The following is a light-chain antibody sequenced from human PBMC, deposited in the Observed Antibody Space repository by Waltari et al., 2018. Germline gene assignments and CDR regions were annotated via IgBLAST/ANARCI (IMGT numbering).Light chain of an antibody. CDR1: QSVGSF. J-gene: IGKJ2*01. CDR3: HQRSRWPYT. CDR2: DAS. V-gene: IGKV3-11*01. Sequence: EIVLTQSPATLSLSPGERATLSCRASQSVGSFLAWYQQKPGKAPRLLLYDASNRATGIPARFSGSGPGTDCTFTISSLEPEDFVVYDCHQRSRWPYTFGQGTKLGIK.